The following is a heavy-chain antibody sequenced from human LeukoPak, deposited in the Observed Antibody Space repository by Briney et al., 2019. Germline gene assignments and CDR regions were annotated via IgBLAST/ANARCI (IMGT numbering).Heavy chain of an antibody. V-gene: IGHV3-23*01. CDR1: GFTFSSYA. CDR2: ISGSGGST. D-gene: IGHD2-2*01. Sequence: GGSLRLSCAASGFTFSSYARSWVRQAPGKGLEWVSAISGSGGSTYYADSVKGRFTISRDNSKNTLYLQMNSLRAEDTAVYYCAKAIGYCSSTSCLGGDFDYWGQGTLVTVSS. J-gene: IGHJ4*02. CDR3: AKAIGYCSSTSCLGGDFDY.